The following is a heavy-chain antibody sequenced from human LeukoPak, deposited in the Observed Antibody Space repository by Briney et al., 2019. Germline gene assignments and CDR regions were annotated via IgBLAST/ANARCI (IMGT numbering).Heavy chain of an antibody. V-gene: IGHV4-59*01. D-gene: IGHD3-3*01. CDR1: GGSISSYY. Sequence: SETLSLTCTVSGGSISSYYWSWIRQPPGKGLEWLGYIYYSGSTNYNPSLKSRVTISVDTSKNQFSLKLSSVTAADTAVYYCARDPSWEWNWFDPWGQGTLVTVSS. CDR3: ARDPSWEWNWFDP. J-gene: IGHJ5*02. CDR2: IYYSGST.